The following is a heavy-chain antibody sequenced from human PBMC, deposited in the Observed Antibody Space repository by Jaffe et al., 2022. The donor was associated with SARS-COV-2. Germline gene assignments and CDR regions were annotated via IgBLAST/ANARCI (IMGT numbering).Heavy chain of an antibody. CDR2: IYYSGST. CDR1: GGSISSSSYY. Sequence: QLQLQESGPGLVKPSETLSLTCTVSGGSISSSSYYWGWIRQPPGKGLEWIGSIYYSGSTYYNPSLKSRVTISVDTSKNQFSLKLSSVTAADTAVYYCARHHWNDDPGAFDIWGQGTMVTVSS. D-gene: IGHD1-1*01. V-gene: IGHV4-39*01. CDR3: ARHHWNDDPGAFDI. J-gene: IGHJ3*02.